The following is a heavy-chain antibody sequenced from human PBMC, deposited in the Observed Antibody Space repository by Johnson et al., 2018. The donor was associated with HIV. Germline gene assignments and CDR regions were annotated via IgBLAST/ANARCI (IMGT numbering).Heavy chain of an antibody. Sequence: VHLVESGGGLVQPGGSLRLSCAASGFTFSSYAMHWVRQAPGKGLEYVSAISSNGGSTYYANSVKGRFTISRDNSKNTLYLQIGSLRAEDTAVYYCTTKDYYDSSGYYQPFDAFDIWGQGTMVTVSP. CDR2: ISSNGGST. J-gene: IGHJ3*02. CDR1: GFTFSSYA. CDR3: TTKDYYDSSGYYQPFDAFDI. D-gene: IGHD3-22*01. V-gene: IGHV3-64*01.